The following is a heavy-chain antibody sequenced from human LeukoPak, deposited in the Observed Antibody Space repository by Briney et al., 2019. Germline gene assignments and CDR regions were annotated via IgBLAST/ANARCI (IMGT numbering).Heavy chain of an antibody. Sequence: GGPLTHSCAASGFTFSDYSMNWVRQAPGKGQEEVSYIYSTSSETICADSVMGRFTIFRENAKKSVFLQMDRLRRDDTAVYYCAREDDDWEPNTFDLWGPGTMVTVSS. D-gene: IGHD3-9*01. V-gene: IGHV3-48*01. CDR3: AREDDDWEPNTFDL. J-gene: IGHJ3*01. CDR1: GFTFSDYS. CDR2: IYSTSSET.